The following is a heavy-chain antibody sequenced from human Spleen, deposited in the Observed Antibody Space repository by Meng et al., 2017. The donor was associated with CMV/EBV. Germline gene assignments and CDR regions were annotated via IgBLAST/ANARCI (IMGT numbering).Heavy chain of an antibody. Sequence: SGPTLVKPTQTLTLTCTFSGFSLSTSGVGVGWIRQPPGKALEWLALIYWNDDKRYSPSLKSRLTITKDTSKNQVVLTMTNMDPVDTATYYCAHMGKMVRGVIIKGARYYYDMDVGGQGTTVTVSS. J-gene: IGHJ6*02. CDR1: GFSLSTSGVG. CDR3: AHMGKMVRGVIIKGARYYYDMDV. D-gene: IGHD3-10*01. V-gene: IGHV2-5*01. CDR2: IYWNDDK.